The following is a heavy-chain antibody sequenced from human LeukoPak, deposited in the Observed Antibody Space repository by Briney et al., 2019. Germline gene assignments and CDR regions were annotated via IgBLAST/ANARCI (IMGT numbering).Heavy chain of an antibody. Sequence: QTGGSLRLSCAASGFTFSSYGMHWVRQAPGKGLEWVAVIWYDGSNKYYADSVKGRFTISRDNSKNTLYLQMNSLRAEDTAVYYCARGAGANSGDYWGQGTPVTVSS. CDR3: ARGAGANSGDY. V-gene: IGHV3-33*01. CDR1: GFTFSSYG. J-gene: IGHJ4*02. D-gene: IGHD4-23*01. CDR2: IWYDGSNK.